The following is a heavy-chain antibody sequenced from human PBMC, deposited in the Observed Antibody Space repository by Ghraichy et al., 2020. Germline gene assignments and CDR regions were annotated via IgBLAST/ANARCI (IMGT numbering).Heavy chain of an antibody. CDR2: IFSGGRT. Sequence: GGSLRFSCTASGSIVSSNYMSWVRQAPGKGLEWVSVIFSGGRTSYVDSVKGRFTISRDNSKNSLYLQMNSLRADDTAVYYCARDSGRHLAIYHWGQGTLVTVSS. J-gene: IGHJ4*02. CDR1: GSIVSSNY. V-gene: IGHV3-53*01. D-gene: IGHD3-3*01. CDR3: ARDSGRHLAIYH.